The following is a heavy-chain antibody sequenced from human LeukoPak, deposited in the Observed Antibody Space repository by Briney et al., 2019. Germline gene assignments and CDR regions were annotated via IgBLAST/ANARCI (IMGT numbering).Heavy chain of an antibody. CDR2: ISSSSSYI. J-gene: IGHJ6*02. CDR3: ARGGFGELRPYGMDV. D-gene: IGHD3-10*01. V-gene: IGHV3-21*01. CDR1: GFTFSSYS. Sequence: GGSLRLSCAASGFTFSSYSMNWVRQAPGKGLEWVSSISSSSSYIYYADSVKGRFTISRDNAKNSLYLQMNSLRAEDTAVYYCARGGFGELRPYGMDVWGQGTTVTVSS.